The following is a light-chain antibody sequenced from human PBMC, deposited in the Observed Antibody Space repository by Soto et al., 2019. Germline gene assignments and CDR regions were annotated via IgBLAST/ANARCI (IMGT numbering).Light chain of an antibody. CDR2: GAS. Sequence: EIVMTQSPATLSVSPGQRATLSCRASQSLSSNLAGYQQKPGQAPRLLIYGASTRATGIPARFSGSGSGTEFTLTISSLQSEDFAIYYCQQYHIWPPWTFGQGTRVEIK. CDR3: QQYHIWPPWT. V-gene: IGKV3-15*01. CDR1: QSLSSN. J-gene: IGKJ1*01.